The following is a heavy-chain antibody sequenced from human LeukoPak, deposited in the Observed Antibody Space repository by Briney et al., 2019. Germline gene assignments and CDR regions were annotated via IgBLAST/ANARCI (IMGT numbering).Heavy chain of an antibody. J-gene: IGHJ4*02. CDR1: GFTSSSYA. V-gene: IGHV3-23*01. Sequence: QPGGSLRLACAGSGFTSSSYAMSWIRQAPGKGLEWVSGISGSGSSPYYADSVKGRFTISRDNSKNTLYLQMNSLKAEDTAVYYCAKAEVQWLVLFRYFDYWGQGTLVTVSS. D-gene: IGHD6-19*01. CDR3: AKAEVQWLVLFRYFDY. CDR2: ISGSGSSP.